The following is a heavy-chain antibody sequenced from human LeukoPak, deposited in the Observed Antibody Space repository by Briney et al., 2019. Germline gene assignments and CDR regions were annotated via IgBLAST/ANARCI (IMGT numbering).Heavy chain of an antibody. V-gene: IGHV4-59*08. CDR2: IYYSGST. CDR1: GGSISSYY. Sequence: SETLSLTCTVSGGSISSYYWSWIRQPPGKGLEWIGYIYYSGSTNYNPSLKSRVTISVDTSKNQFSLKLSSVTAADTAVYYCASRTSSTVTSYWYFDLWGRGTLVTVSS. J-gene: IGHJ2*01. D-gene: IGHD4-17*01. CDR3: ASRTSSTVTSYWYFDL.